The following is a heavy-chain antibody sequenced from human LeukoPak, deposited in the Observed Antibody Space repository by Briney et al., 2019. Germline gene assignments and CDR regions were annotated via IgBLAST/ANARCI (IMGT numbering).Heavy chain of an antibody. D-gene: IGHD6-19*01. V-gene: IGHV3-43*02. J-gene: IGHJ4*02. CDR1: GFTFDDYA. CDR2: ISGDGGST. Sequence: GGSLRLSCAASGFTFDDYAMHWVRQAPGKGLEGVSHISGDGGSTYYADSVKGRFTISRDNSKNSLYLQMNSLRTEDTALYYCGGIAVAGTGKFDYWGQGTLLPVSS. CDR3: GGIAVAGTGKFDY.